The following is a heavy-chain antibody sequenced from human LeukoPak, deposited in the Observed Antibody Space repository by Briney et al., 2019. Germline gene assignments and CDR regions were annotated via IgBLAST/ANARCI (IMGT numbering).Heavy chain of an antibody. CDR3: AREGTYDSKPGAFDI. J-gene: IGHJ3*02. V-gene: IGHV3-13*01. Sequence: GGSLRLSCAASGFTFDDYGMSWVRQAPGKGLEWVSAIGTAGDTYYPGSVKGRFTISRENAKNSLYLQMNSLRAGDAAVYYCAREGTYDSKPGAFDIWGQGQWSPSLQ. CDR2: IGTAGDT. CDR1: GFTFDDYG. D-gene: IGHD3-22*01.